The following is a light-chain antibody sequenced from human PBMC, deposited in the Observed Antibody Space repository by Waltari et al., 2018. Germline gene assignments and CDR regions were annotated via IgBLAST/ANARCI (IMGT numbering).Light chain of an antibody. CDR1: QGIRNC. J-gene: IGKJ3*01. CDR3: QQAKSLPVT. CDR2: DTS. Sequence: DIELTQSPSSVSASVGERATMSCRASQGIRNCLAWYQQKPGKAPNLLIYDTSSRETGVPSRFSGSGSGTEFTLTISRLEPEDFAVYYCQQAKSLPVTFGPGTKVDFK. V-gene: IGKV1-12*01.